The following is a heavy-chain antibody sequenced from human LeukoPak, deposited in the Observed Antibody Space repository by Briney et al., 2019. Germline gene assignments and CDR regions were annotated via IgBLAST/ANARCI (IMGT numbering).Heavy chain of an antibody. CDR2: ISSSSSYI. J-gene: IGHJ4*02. V-gene: IGHV3-21*04. D-gene: IGHD5-18*01. CDR1: GFTFSSYS. CDR3: AREGYSYSFDY. Sequence: GGSLRLSCAASGFTFSSYSMNWVRQAPGKGLEWVSSISSSSSYIYYADSVKGRFTISRDNSKNTLYLQMNSLRAEDTAVYYCAREGYSYSFDYWGQGTLVTVSS.